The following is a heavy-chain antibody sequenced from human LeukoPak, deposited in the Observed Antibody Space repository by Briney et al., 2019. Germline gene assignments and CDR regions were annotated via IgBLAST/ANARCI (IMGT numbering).Heavy chain of an antibody. D-gene: IGHD3-10*01. Sequence: SETLSLTCTVSGGSISSYYWSWIRQPPGKGLEWIGYIYTSGSTNYNPSLKSRVTISVDTSKNQFSLKLSSVTAADTAVYYCARHWDLDNYYLNWFDPWGQGTLVTVSS. V-gene: IGHV4-4*09. CDR3: ARHWDLDNYYLNWFDP. CDR1: GGSISSYY. CDR2: IYTSGST. J-gene: IGHJ5*02.